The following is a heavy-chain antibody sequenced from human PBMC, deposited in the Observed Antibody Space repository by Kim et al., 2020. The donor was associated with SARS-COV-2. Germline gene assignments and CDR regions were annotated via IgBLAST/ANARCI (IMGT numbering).Heavy chain of an antibody. CDR2: ISANSGDT. J-gene: IGHJ4*01. V-gene: IGHV1-18*01. Sequence: ASVKVSCRASGYTFTTYGISWVRQAPGQGLEWLGWISANSGDTNVAQRVQDRVTLTTDTSTNTALLEVRGLRSDDTAVYSCARYLPYCGATTRSYNFDFW. CDR3: ARYLPYCGATTRSYNFDF. D-gene: IGHD2-2*02. CDR1: GYTFTTYG.